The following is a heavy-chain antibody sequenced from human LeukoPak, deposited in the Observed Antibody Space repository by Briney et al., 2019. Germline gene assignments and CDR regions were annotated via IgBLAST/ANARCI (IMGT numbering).Heavy chain of an antibody. J-gene: IGHJ4*02. CDR1: GGSISRGSYY. CDR3: AREFGYAVTSLDY. Sequence: SQSLSLNCTVSGGSISRGSYYWSWIRQPAGKGLAWIGRIYTSGSTHYNPSLKSRVTISVDTSKNQFSLKLSSVTAADTAVYYCAREFGYAVTSLDYWGQGTLVTVSS. D-gene: IGHD4-17*01. V-gene: IGHV4-61*02. CDR2: IYTSGST.